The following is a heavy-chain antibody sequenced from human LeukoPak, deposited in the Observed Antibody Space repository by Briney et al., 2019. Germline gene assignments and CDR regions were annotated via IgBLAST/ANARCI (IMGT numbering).Heavy chain of an antibody. CDR3: ARSIAASWWFDP. J-gene: IGHJ5*02. CDR1: GGSISSYY. Sequence: SETLSLTCTVSGGSISSYYWSWVRQTPGEGLGRIGYIYTSGSTNYKPSLKSRVTISVDTSKNQFSLKLSSVTAADTAVYYCARSIAASWWFDPWGQGTLVTVSS. CDR2: IYTSGST. D-gene: IGHD6-13*01. V-gene: IGHV4-4*09.